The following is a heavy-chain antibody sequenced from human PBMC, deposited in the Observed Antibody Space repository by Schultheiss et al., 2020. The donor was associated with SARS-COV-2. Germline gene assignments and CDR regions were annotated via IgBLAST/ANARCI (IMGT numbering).Heavy chain of an antibody. CDR1: GFTFSSYA. CDR3: AKEGYCSGGSCAWFDYYYGMDV. Sequence: GGSLRLSCAASGFTFSSYAMSWVRQAPGKGLEWVSAISGSGGSTYYADSVKGRFTISRDNSKNTLYLQMNSLRAEDTAVYYCAKEGYCSGGSCAWFDYYYGMDVWGQGTTVTVSS. D-gene: IGHD2-15*01. V-gene: IGHV3-23*01. J-gene: IGHJ6*02. CDR2: ISGSGGST.